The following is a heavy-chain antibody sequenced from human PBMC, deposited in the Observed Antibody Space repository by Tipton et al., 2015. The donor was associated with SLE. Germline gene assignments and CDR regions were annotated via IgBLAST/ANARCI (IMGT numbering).Heavy chain of an antibody. CDR3: AGVPAKSCGFDY. Sequence: TLSLTCTVSGGSISSGGYYWSWIRQHPGKGLEWLGYIYYSGSTYYNPSLKSRVTISVDTSKNQFSLRLSSVTAADTAVYYCAGVPAKSCGFDYWGQGTLITVAS. CDR1: GGSISSGGYY. J-gene: IGHJ4*02. D-gene: IGHD3-10*01. V-gene: IGHV4-31*03. CDR2: IYYSGST.